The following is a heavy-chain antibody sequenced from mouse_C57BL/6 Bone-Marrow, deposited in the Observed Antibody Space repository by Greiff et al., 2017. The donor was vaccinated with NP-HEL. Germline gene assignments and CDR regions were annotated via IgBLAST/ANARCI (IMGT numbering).Heavy chain of an antibody. V-gene: IGHV5-4*03. CDR2: ISAGGSYT. D-gene: IGHD4-1*01. J-gene: IGHJ3*01. Sequence: EVKLVESGGGLVKPGGSLKLSCAASGFTFSSYAMSWVRQTPEKRLEWVATISAGGSYTYYPDNVKGRFTIARDNAKNNLYLQMSHLKSEDTAMYYCASNWVFAYWGQGTLVTVTA. CDR1: GFTFSSYA. CDR3: ASNWVFAY.